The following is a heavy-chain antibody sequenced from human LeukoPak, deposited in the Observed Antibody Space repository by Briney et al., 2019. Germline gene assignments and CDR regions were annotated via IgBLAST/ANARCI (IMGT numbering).Heavy chain of an antibody. CDR3: AKTRGYCSGGSCYQDY. CDR1: GLTVSNNY. Sequence: PGGSLRLSCAASGLTVSNNYMSWVRQAPGKGLEWVSTISASTDSTYYADSVKGRFTISRDNSKKTLYLQMSSLRAEDTAVYYCAKTRGYCSGGSCYQDYWGQGTLVTVSS. V-gene: IGHV3-23*01. J-gene: IGHJ4*02. CDR2: ISASTDST. D-gene: IGHD2-15*01.